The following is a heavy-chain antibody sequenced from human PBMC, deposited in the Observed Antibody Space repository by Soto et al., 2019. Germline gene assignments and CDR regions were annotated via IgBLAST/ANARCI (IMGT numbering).Heavy chain of an antibody. CDR2: IYWHGDRI. V-gene: IGHV3-9*02. D-gene: IGHD2-21*02. Sequence: EMQLVESGGGLVQPGGSLRLSCAASGFTSNDHAMHWIRQVPGKGLEWVSGIYWHGDRIDYAYSVKGRFTISRDNAKNYMELKMIRLKPEDTALYYCVKNQTARGLDCWGQGTLVTVSS. J-gene: IGHJ4*02. CDR3: VKNQTARGLDC. CDR1: GFTSNDHA.